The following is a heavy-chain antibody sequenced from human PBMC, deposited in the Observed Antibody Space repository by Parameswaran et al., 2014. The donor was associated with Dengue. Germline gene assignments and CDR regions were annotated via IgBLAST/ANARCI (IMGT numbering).Heavy chain of an antibody. D-gene: IGHD6-13*01. V-gene: IGHV4-59*13. CDR2: IYYSGST. J-gene: IGHJ3*02. CDR3: ARMAAAGTVDAFDI. Sequence: PGKGLEWIGYIYYSGSTNYNPSLKSRVTISVDTSKNQFSLKLSSVTAADTAVYYCARMAAAGTVDAFDIWGQGTMVTVSS.